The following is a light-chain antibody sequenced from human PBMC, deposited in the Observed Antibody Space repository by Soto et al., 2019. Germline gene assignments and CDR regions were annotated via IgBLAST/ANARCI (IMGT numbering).Light chain of an antibody. CDR1: QTINRW. CDR2: DGS. V-gene: IGKV1-5*01. Sequence: DIQMTQSPATLSASLGDIVTITCRASQTINRWLAWYQQKPRKAPKLLIYDGSTLQSGVPSRFSGSGSGTEFTLTISSLQPDDVATYYCQQYNALWYTFGQGTKV. J-gene: IGKJ2*01. CDR3: QQYNALWYT.